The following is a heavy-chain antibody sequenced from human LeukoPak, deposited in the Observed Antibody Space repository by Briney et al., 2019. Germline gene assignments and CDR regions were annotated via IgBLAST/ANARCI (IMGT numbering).Heavy chain of an antibody. CDR2: TYHSGST. J-gene: IGHJ5*02. D-gene: IGHD6-19*01. V-gene: IGHV4-38-2*02. Sequence: SETLSLTCTVSGYSISSGYYWGWIRQPPGKGLEWIGSTYHSGSTYYNPSLKSRVSISVDTSKNQFSLKLSSVTAADTAVYYCARASVAYSSGWYSRRWFDPWGQGTLVTVSS. CDR1: GYSISSGYY. CDR3: ARASVAYSSGWYSRRWFDP.